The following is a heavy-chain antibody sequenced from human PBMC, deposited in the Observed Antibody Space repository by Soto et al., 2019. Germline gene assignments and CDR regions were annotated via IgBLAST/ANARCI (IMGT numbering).Heavy chain of an antibody. CDR1: GGSFSGYY. Sequence: SETLSLTCAVYGGSFSGYYWSWIRQPPGKGLEWIGEINHSGSTNYNPSLKSRVTISVDTSKNQFSLKLSSVTAADTAVYYCARDVTGDPLDWYFDLWGRGTLVTVSS. V-gene: IGHV4-34*01. CDR3: ARDVTGDPLDWYFDL. J-gene: IGHJ2*01. CDR2: INHSGST. D-gene: IGHD7-27*01.